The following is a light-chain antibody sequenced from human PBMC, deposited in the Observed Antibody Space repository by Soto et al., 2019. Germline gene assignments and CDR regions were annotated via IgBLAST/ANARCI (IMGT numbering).Light chain of an antibody. CDR3: QHYGSSPLFT. Sequence: EIVLTQSPGTLSLSPGERATLSCRASQSVSSSYLAWYQQKPGQAPRLLIYGASGRATGIPDRFSGSGSGPDFTRTISGLEPEDLAVYYCQHYGSSPLFTFGPGTQVDIK. CDR2: GAS. CDR1: QSVSSSY. J-gene: IGKJ3*01. V-gene: IGKV3-20*01.